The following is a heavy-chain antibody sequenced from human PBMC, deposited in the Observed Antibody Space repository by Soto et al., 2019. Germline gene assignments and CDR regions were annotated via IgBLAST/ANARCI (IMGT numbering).Heavy chain of an antibody. CDR1: GYSFTTYA. V-gene: IGHV1-3*01. D-gene: IGHD3-9*01. J-gene: IGHJ3*02. Sequence: QVQLVQSGAEVRMPGASVKVSCKASGYSFTTYALHWVRQAPGQRLEWMAWIDAGNGNTKYSQKFQGRVTVTRDTIASTIYMQLSSLKSEDTAVFYCERQLTGTGGAFDIWGQGTAVTVSS. CDR3: ERQLTGTGGAFDI. CDR2: IDAGNGNT.